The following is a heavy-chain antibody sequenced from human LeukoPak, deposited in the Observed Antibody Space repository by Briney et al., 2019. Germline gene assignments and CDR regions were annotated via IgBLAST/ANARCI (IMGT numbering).Heavy chain of an antibody. CDR1: GYSVTTYW. J-gene: IGHJ4*02. D-gene: IGHD3-3*01. V-gene: IGHV5-51*01. Sequence: GESLKISCKGSGYSVTTYWIGWVRQMPGKGLEWMGIIYPGDSGTRYSPSFQGQVTISADKSISTAYLQWSSLKASDTAMYYCARHSYDFWSGYPFDYWGQGTLVTVSS. CDR3: ARHSYDFWSGYPFDY. CDR2: IYPGDSGT.